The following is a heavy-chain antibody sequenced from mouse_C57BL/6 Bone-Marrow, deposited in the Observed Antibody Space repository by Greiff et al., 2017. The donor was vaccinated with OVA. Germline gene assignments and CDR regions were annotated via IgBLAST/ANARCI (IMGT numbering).Heavy chain of an antibody. CDR3: ASEEGNWEYY. Sequence: VKLMESGAELARPGASVKLSCKASGYTFTSYGISWVKQRTGQGLEWIGEIYPRSGNTYYNEKFKGKATLTADKSSSTAYMELRSLTSEDSAVYYCASEEGNWEYYWGQGTTLTVSS. J-gene: IGHJ2*01. D-gene: IGHD4-1*01. CDR1: GYTFTSYG. V-gene: IGHV1-81*01. CDR2: IYPRSGNT.